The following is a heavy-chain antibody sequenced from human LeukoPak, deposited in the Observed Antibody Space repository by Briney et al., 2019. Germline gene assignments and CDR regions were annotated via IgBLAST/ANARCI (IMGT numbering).Heavy chain of an antibody. J-gene: IGHJ5*02. CDR2: IYTSGST. V-gene: IGHV4-4*07. CDR1: GGSISSYY. Sequence: SETLSLTCTVSGGSISSYYWSWIRQPAGKGLEWIGRIYTSGSTNYNPSLKSRVTMSVDTSKNQFSLKLSSVTAADTAVYYCARDAERGRGSSWYLVPRFDPWGQGTLVTVSS. D-gene: IGHD6-13*01. CDR3: ARDAERGRGSSWYLVPRFDP.